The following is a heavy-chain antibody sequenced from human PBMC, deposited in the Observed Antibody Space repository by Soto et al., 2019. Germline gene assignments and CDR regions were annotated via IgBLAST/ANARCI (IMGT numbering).Heavy chain of an antibody. CDR1: GFTFSSYG. CDR3: AGEEVPAAPGGYYYYGMDV. V-gene: IGHV3-33*01. CDR2: IWYDGSNK. Sequence: GGSLRLSCAASGFTFSSYGMHWVRQAPGKGLEWVAVIWYDGSNKYYADSVKGRFTMSRDNSKNTLYLQMNSLGAEDTAVYYCAGEEVPAAPGGYYYYGMDVWGQGTTVTVSS. D-gene: IGHD2-2*01. J-gene: IGHJ6*02.